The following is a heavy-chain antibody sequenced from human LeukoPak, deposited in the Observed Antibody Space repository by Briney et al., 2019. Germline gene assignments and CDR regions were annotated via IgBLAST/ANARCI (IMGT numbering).Heavy chain of an antibody. J-gene: IGHJ3*01. V-gene: IGHV3-74*01. CDR1: DFTFSTYW. CDR3: AGEFSGAREV. D-gene: IGHD3-10*01. CDR2: IPPEASCT. Sequence: GDSLRLSCTASDFTFSTYWVHWVRQAPGKGLIWVARIPPEASCTTYADSVKGRFTISRDNAKNTVYLQMNSLRVDDTAIYFCAGEFSGAREVWGQGTMVTVSS.